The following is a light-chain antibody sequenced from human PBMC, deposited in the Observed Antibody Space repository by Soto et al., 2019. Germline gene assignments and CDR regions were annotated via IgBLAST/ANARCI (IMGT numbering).Light chain of an antibody. CDR2: DAS. J-gene: IGKJ5*01. CDR3: QQYNNWPLT. Sequence: EILLTQSPATMSLSPGERATLSCRASQSVSSYLAWYQQKPGQAHRLLIDDASNRATGIPARFSGSGYGTDCTLTISSLQPEDVAVYCCQQYNNWPLTFGPGTRLEI. V-gene: IGKV3-11*01. CDR1: QSVSSY.